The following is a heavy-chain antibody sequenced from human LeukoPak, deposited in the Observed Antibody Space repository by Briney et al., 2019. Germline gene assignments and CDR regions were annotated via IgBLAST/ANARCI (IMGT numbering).Heavy chain of an antibody. CDR2: ISGDGGST. J-gene: IGHJ4*02. CDR3: AKDATWGWLQPVGDYLDY. Sequence: GGSLRLSCAASGFTFDDYAMHWVRQAPGRGLEWVSLISGDGGSTYYADSVKGRFTISRDNSKNSLYLQMNSLRTEDTALYYCAKDATWGWLQPVGDYLDYWGQGTLVTVSS. CDR1: GFTFDDYA. D-gene: IGHD5-24*01. V-gene: IGHV3-43*02.